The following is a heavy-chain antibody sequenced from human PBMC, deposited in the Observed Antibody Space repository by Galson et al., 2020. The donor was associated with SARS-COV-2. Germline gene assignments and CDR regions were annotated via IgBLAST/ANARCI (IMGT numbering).Heavy chain of an antibody. CDR3: ARGFHYYESSGPHDY. V-gene: IGHV3-21*01. CDR1: GFTFRSYS. D-gene: IGHD3-22*01. J-gene: IGHJ4*02. Sequence: KIGESLKLSCAASGFTFRSYSMNWVRQAPGKGLEWVSSISSSSSYIYYADSVKGRFTISRDNAKKSLYLQMNGMRAEDTAVYYCARGFHYYESSGPHDYWGQGTLVTVSS. CDR2: ISSSSSYI.